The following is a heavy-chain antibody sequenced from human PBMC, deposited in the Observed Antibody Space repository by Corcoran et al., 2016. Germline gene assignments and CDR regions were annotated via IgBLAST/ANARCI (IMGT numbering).Heavy chain of an antibody. CDR3: ARTYYYGSGSYYRYFDY. J-gene: IGHJ4*02. Sequence: QVQLQESGPGLVKPSGTLSLTCAVSGGSISSSNWWRWVRQPPGKGLEWIGEIYHSGSTNHNPSLKSRVTISVDKSKNQFSLTLSSVTAADTAVNYCARTYYYGSGSYYRYFDYWGQGTLVTVSS. CDR2: IYHSGST. CDR1: GGSISSSNW. D-gene: IGHD3-10*01. V-gene: IGHV4-4*02.